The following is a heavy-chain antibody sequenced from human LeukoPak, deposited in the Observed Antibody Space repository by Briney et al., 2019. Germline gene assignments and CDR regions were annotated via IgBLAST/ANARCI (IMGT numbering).Heavy chain of an antibody. D-gene: IGHD2-2*01. Sequence: GGSLRLSCAASGFTFSSYSMNWVRQAPGKGLEWVSSISSSSSYIYYADSVKGRFTISRDNAKNSLYLQMNSLRAEDTAVYYCARDPSGREDIVVVPAAWFDYWGQGTLVTVSS. CDR2: ISSSSSYI. J-gene: IGHJ4*02. V-gene: IGHV3-21*01. CDR3: ARDPSGREDIVVVPAAWFDY. CDR1: GFTFSSYS.